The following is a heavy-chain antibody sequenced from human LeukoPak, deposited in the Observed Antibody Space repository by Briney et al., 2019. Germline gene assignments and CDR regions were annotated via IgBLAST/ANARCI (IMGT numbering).Heavy chain of an antibody. CDR3: ARAYDSSGYYCDY. CDR2: ISSSSSYI. D-gene: IGHD3-22*01. CDR1: GFTFSSYS. J-gene: IGHJ4*02. Sequence: GGSLRLSCAASGFTFSSYSMNWVRQAPGKGLEWVSAISSSSSYIYYADSVKGRFTISRDNAENSLYLQMNSLRAEDTAVYYCARAYDSSGYYCDYWGQGTLVTVSS. V-gene: IGHV3-21*01.